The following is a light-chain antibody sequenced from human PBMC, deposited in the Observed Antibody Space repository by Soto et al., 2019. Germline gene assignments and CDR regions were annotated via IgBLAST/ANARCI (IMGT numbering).Light chain of an antibody. V-gene: IGKV3-20*01. CDR1: QSVSSNL. CDR2: GGT. Sequence: IVLTQSPGTLSLSPGDRASLSCKDSQSVSSNLLAWYQQKPGQAPRLLIYGGTNRATGIPARFSGSGSGTDLTLTISRLEPEDFAVYYCQQYGSSPRTFGQGTKVDIK. J-gene: IGKJ1*01. CDR3: QQYGSSPRT.